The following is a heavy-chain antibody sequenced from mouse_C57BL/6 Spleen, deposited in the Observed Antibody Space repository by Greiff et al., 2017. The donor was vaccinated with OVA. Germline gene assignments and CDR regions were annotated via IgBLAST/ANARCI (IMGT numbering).Heavy chain of an antibody. CDR2: IYPGDGDT. D-gene: IGHD2-1*01. V-gene: IGHV1-82*01. CDR1: GYAFSSSW. J-gene: IGHJ3*01. Sequence: VQLQQSGPELVKPGASVKISCKASGYAFSSSWMNWVKQRPGKGLEWIGRIYPGDGDTNYNGKFKGKATLTADNSSSTAYMQLSSLTSEDSAVYFCAKWYPFAYWGQGTLVTVSA. CDR3: AKWYPFAY.